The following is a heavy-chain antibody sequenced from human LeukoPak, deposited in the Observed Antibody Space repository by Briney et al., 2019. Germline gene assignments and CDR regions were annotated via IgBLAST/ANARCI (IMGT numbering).Heavy chain of an antibody. CDR3: AKGPRQQLVTRFDN. V-gene: IGHV3-30-3*01. J-gene: IGHJ4*02. Sequence: PGRSLRLSCAASGFTFSIHTMHWVRQAPGKGLEWVALISYDGSNRYYADSVAGRFTLSRDNSKNTLYLQMSGLRADDTAVYYCAKGPRQQLVTRFDNWGQGTLVTVSS. D-gene: IGHD6-13*01. CDR1: GFTFSIHT. CDR2: ISYDGSNR.